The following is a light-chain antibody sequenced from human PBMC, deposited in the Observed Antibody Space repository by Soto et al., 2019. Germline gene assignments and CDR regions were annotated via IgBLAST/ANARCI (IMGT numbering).Light chain of an antibody. CDR3: SSYISSSTLYV. CDR2: EVS. V-gene: IGLV2-14*01. J-gene: IGLJ1*01. CDR1: SSDVGDYNF. Sequence: QSALTQPASVSGSPGQSITISCTGTSSDVGDYNFVSWYQQHPGKAPKLMIYEVSNRPSGVSNRFSGSKSGNTASLTISGLQAEDEADYYCSSYISSSTLYVFGTGTKLTVL.